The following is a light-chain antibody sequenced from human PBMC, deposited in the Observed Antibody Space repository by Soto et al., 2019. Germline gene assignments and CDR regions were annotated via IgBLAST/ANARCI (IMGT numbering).Light chain of an antibody. CDR3: SSYAGSNLGV. CDR2: EVS. Sequence: QSALTQPPSASGSPGQSVTISCTGTSSDVGGYNYVSWYQQHPGKAPKLMIYEVSKRPSGVPDRFSGSKSGNTASQTVSGHQAEDEADGYCSSYAGSNLGVFGTGTKLTVL. CDR1: SSDVGGYNY. J-gene: IGLJ1*01. V-gene: IGLV2-8*01.